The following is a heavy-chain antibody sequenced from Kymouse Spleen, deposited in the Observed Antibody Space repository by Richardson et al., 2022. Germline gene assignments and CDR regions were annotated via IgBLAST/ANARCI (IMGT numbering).Heavy chain of an antibody. D-gene: IGHD4-11,IGHD4-11*01,IGHD4-17*01. CDR1: GFTFSSYG. V-gene: IGHV3-33*01. CDR2: IWYDGSNK. J-gene: IGHJ6*02. CDR3: ARGLPYYYYYGMDV. Sequence: QVQLVESGGGVVQPGRSLRLSCAASGFTFSSYGMHWVRQAPGKGLEWVAVIWYDGSNKYYADSVKGRFTISRDNSKNTLYLQMNSLRAEDTAVYYCARGLPYYYYYGMDVWGQGTTVTVSS.